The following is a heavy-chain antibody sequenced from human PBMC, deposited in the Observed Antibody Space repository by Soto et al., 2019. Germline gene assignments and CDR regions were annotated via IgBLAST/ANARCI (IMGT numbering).Heavy chain of an antibody. Sequence: EVQLVESGGGLVQPGGSLRLSCAASGFTVSNNYMTWVRQAPGRGLDWGSIIFSAGSTYYADSVRGRFTISRDNSKNTLYLQMSSLRAEDTAIYYCARGAGGNSWRSPTFDSWGQGTLVTVSS. CDR1: GFTVSNNY. J-gene: IGHJ4*02. CDR2: IFSAGST. CDR3: ARGAGGNSWRSPTFDS. V-gene: IGHV3-66*01. D-gene: IGHD5-18*01.